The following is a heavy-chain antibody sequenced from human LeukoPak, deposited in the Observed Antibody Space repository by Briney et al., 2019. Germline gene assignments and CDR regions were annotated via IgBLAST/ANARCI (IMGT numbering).Heavy chain of an antibody. CDR1: EFTFSSYS. Sequence: GGSLRLSCAASEFTFSSYSMNWVRQAPGKGLEWVSSISSSSSSYIYYADSVKGRFTISRDNAKNSLYLQMNSLRAEDTAVYYCARSYDFWSGYETTNFDYWGQGTLVTVSS. CDR2: ISSSSSSYI. J-gene: IGHJ4*02. CDR3: ARSYDFWSGYETTNFDY. D-gene: IGHD3-3*01. V-gene: IGHV3-21*01.